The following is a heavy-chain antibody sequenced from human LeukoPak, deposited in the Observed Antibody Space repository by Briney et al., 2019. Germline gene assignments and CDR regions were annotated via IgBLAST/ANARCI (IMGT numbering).Heavy chain of an antibody. D-gene: IGHD3-22*01. CDR1: GFTFSSYA. V-gene: IGHV3-23*01. CDR3: AKEAYDSSGYHIDF. J-gene: IGHJ4*02. Sequence: GGSLRLSCAASGFTFSSYAMSWARQAPGKGLEWVSAIGVSGSSTYYADSVKGRFTISRDNSKNTLYLQMNSLRAEDTAVYYCAKEAYDSSGYHIDFWGQGTLVTVSS. CDR2: IGVSGSST.